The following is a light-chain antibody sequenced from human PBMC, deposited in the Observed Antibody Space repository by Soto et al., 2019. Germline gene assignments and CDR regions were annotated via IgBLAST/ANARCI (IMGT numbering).Light chain of an antibody. CDR1: QSISSW. CDR2: KAS. CDR3: QQYNSYST. Sequence: DIQMTQSPSTLSASVGDRVTITCRASQSISSWLAWYQQKPGKAPKLLIYKASSLESGVPSRFSGSGSGTEFTLNISSLQPDDFATYYCQQYNSYSTFGHGTKVEIK. V-gene: IGKV1-5*03. J-gene: IGKJ1*01.